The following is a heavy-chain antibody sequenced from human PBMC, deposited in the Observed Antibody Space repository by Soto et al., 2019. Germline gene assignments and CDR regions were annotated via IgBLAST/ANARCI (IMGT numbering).Heavy chain of an antibody. CDR1: GGTFSSYA. CDR3: ARVAVAATAWFDP. D-gene: IGHD2-15*01. J-gene: IGHJ5*02. V-gene: IGHV1-69*06. Sequence: SVKVSCKASGGTFSSYAISWVRQAPGQGLEWMGGIIPIFGTANYAQKFQGRVTITADKSTSTAYMELSSLRSEDTAVYYCARVAVAATAWFDPWGQGTLVTVSS. CDR2: IIPIFGTA.